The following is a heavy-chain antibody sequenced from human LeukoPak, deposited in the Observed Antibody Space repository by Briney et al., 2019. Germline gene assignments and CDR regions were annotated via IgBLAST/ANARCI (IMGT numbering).Heavy chain of an antibody. CDR3: ARSPGGVNNWFDP. CDR1: GGSISSSSYY. J-gene: IGHJ5*02. D-gene: IGHD2-8*01. CDR2: IYYSGSS. Sequence: SETLSLTCTVSGGSISSSSYYWGWIRRPPGKGLEWIGSIYYSGSSYYNPSLKSRVTISLDTSKNQFSLKVSTVTAADTAVYYCARSPGGVNNWFDPWGQGTLVTVSS. V-gene: IGHV4-39*07.